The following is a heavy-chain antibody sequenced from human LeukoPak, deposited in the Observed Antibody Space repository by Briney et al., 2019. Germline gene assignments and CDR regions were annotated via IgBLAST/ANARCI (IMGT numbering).Heavy chain of an antibody. J-gene: IGHJ4*02. Sequence: SETLSLTCSVSGGSITSSSYYWGRIRQPPGKGLDWIGSIYYSGSTYYNPSLKSRFTISVDTSKNQFSLKLSSVTPADTAVYYCVNYYDSSDYQQPNHFDYWGQGTLVTVSS. D-gene: IGHD3-22*01. CDR2: IYYSGST. CDR1: GGSITSSSYY. CDR3: VNYYDSSDYQQPNHFDY. V-gene: IGHV4-39*01.